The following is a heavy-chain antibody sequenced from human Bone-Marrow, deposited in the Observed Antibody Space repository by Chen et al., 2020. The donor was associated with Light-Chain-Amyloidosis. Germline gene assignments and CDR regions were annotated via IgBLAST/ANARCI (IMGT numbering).Heavy chain of an antibody. CDR2: INHSGST. CDR3: ARGHSNVYSSSAQRRNWFDP. D-gene: IGHD6-6*01. Sequence: QVQLQQWGAGLLKPSETLSLTCAVYGGSFSGYYWSCIRQPPGKGLEWIGEINHSGSTNYNPSLKSRVTISVDTSKNQFSLKLSSVTAADTAVYYCARGHSNVYSSSAQRRNWFDPWGQGTLVTVSS. V-gene: IGHV4-34*01. CDR1: GGSFSGYY. J-gene: IGHJ5*02.